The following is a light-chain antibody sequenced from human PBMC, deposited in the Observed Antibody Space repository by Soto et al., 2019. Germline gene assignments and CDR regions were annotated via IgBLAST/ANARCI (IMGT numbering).Light chain of an antibody. CDR1: QSVSSSY. CDR3: QQYGSSRLT. CDR2: GAS. J-gene: IGKJ4*01. Sequence: EIVLTQSPATLSLSPGERATLSCGASQSVSSSYLTWYQQKPGQAPRLLIYGASSRATGIPDRFSGSGSGTDFTLTISRLEPEDFAVYYCQQYGSSRLTFGGGTKVDI. V-gene: IGKV3-20*01.